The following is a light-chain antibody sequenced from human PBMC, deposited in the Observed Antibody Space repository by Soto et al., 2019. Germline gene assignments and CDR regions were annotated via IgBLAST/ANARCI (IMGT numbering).Light chain of an antibody. J-gene: IGKJ1*01. CDR1: LTIGDS. CDR2: GAS. Sequence: IQLTQSPSSLSASVGDRVTITCRASLTIGDSLSWFQQKVGKPPTLLIYGASALQSGVPARFSGSGSGTDFTLTINNMQREDFATYYCQQTYNLPRTFGQGTKVDI. CDR3: QQTYNLPRT. V-gene: IGKV1-39*01.